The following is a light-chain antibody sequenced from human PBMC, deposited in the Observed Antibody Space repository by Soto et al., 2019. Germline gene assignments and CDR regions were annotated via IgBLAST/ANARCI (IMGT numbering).Light chain of an antibody. CDR2: WAS. CDR1: QSVLSTSNNKNY. CDR3: QHRNNWPLT. J-gene: IGKJ4*01. Sequence: DIVLTQSPDSLAVSLGERATVNCKSSQSVLSTSNNKNYLAWYQQKPGQPPKLLIFWASIREFGVPDRFSGSGSGTDFTLTISSLEPEDFAVYYCQHRNNWPLTFGGGTKVEIK. V-gene: IGKV4-1*01.